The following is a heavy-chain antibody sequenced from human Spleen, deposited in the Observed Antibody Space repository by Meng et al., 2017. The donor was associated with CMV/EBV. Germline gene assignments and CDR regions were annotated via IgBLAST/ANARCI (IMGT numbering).Heavy chain of an antibody. V-gene: IGHV1-18*04. CDR3: ARVVVLYSKRGGNADYFHS. CDR2: ISTDSGDT. J-gene: IGHJ4*02. Sequence: TFNNYDLFWVRQAPGKGLEWVGGISTDSGDTNYAQKIQDRVTMTTDTSSNTAYMELRSLTSDDTAIYYCARVVVLYSKRGGNADYFHSWGQGTLVTVSS. D-gene: IGHD4-23*01. CDR1: TFNNYD.